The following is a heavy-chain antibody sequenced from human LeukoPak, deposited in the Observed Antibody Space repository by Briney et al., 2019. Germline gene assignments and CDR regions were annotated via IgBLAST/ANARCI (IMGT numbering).Heavy chain of an antibody. V-gene: IGHV1-18*01. CDR1: GYSFTSYG. CDR2: ISAHNGNT. D-gene: IGHD3-10*01. Sequence: ASVKVSCKASGYSFTSYGISWVRQAPGQGLEWMGWISAHNGNTKYAQEVQGRVIMTTGTSTSTAYMEMRSLRSDDTAVYYCARDLGNYFHFWGQGTLVTVSS. J-gene: IGHJ4*02. CDR3: ARDLGNYFHF.